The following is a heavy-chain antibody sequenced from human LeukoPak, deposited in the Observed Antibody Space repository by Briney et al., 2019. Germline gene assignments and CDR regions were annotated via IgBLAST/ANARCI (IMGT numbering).Heavy chain of an antibody. CDR3: IGGSWVKSAYAFDI. Sequence: PSETLSLTCIVPGGSISSYYWSWIRQPPRKGLEWIGRNYTSGSTNYNPSLKSRVTMSVDPSKNQIALKLSSVTAADTAVYYCIGGSWVKSAYAFDIWGQGTMVTVSS. CDR2: NYTSGST. CDR1: GGSISSYY. J-gene: IGHJ3*02. D-gene: IGHD2-15*01. V-gene: IGHV4-4*07.